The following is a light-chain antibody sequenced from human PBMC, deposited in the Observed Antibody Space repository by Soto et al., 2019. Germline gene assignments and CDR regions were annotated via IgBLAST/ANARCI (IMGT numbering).Light chain of an antibody. V-gene: IGKV1-5*01. CDR1: QSISAW. CDR3: QHYNSYSEA. J-gene: IGKJ1*01. Sequence: DIQMTQSPSTLSATAGDRVTITCRASQSISAWLAWYQQKPGKAPKLLIYDASNLESGVPSRFSGSGSGTDFTLTISSLQPEDVATYYCQHYNSYSEAFGQGTKVDIK. CDR2: DAS.